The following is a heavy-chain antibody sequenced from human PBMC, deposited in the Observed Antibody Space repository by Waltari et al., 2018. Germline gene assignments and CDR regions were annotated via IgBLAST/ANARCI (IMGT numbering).Heavy chain of an antibody. CDR1: GGSFSGYY. V-gene: IGHV4-34*01. Sequence: QVQLQQWGAGLLKPSETLSLTCAVYGGSFSGYYWSWIRQPPGKGLVWIGEINHSGSPNYNPSPKSRITIAVDTSKNQVSLQLSAVTAADTAVYYCARGGSDIVVVVAATRSWFDPWGQGTLVTVSS. CDR2: INHSGSP. CDR3: ARGGSDIVVVVAATRSWFDP. D-gene: IGHD2-15*01. J-gene: IGHJ5*02.